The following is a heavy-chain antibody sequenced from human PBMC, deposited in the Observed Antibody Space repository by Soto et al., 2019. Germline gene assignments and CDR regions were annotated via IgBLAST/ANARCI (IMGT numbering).Heavy chain of an antibody. CDR2: ISYDGSDK. D-gene: IGHD3-22*01. V-gene: IGHV3-30*04. Sequence: QVQLVESGGGVVQPGKSLRLSCEASGFTFSRDAMFWVRQAPGRGLEWVAVISYDGSDKYYADFAKGRFTISRDNSRETLYLQMDSLTLEDTAVYYCARDWGYDSSFNWFDPWGQGTPVSVSS. J-gene: IGHJ5*02. CDR1: GFTFSRDA. CDR3: ARDWGYDSSFNWFDP.